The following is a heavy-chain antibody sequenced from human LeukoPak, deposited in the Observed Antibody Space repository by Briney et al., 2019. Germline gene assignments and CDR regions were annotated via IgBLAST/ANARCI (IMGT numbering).Heavy chain of an antibody. CDR2: ISGSGGST. J-gene: IGHJ5*02. D-gene: IGHD3-10*01. Sequence: GGSLRLSCAASGFTFSSYGMSWVRQAPGKGLEWVSAISGSGGSTYYADSVKGRFTISRDNSKNTLYLQMNSLRSENTAVYYSTTTRRTTMVRGAKGCFVPWG. V-gene: IGHV3-23*01. CDR3: TTTRRTTMVRGAKGCFVP. CDR1: GFTFSSYG.